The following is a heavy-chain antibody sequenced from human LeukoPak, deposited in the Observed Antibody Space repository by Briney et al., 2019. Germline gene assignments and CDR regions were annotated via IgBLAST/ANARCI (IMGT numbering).Heavy chain of an antibody. J-gene: IGHJ4*02. CDR3: ARNENSGWGYFDY. CDR1: RFTFNSYA. CDR2: IGGSNGIT. D-gene: IGHD5-12*01. V-gene: IGHV3-23*01. Sequence: GGSLRLSCAASRFTFNSYAMSWVRQAPGKGLEWVSVIGGSNGITFYVGSVKGRFTVSRDNSKDTLYLQMNSLRAEDTAVYYCARNENSGWGYFDYWGQGTLVTVSS.